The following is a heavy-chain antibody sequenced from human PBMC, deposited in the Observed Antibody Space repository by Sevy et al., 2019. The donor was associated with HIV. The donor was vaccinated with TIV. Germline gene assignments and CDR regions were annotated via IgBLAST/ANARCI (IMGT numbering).Heavy chain of an antibody. Sequence: GGSLRLSCAASGFTFSSYDMSWVRQAPGKGLEWVSVISGSGVSTYYADPVKGRFTISRDSSKNTLYLQLNSLRAEDTAVYYCAKSMGGFDAFDIWGQGTMVTVSS. CDR3: AKSMGGFDAFDI. CDR1: GFTFSSYD. CDR2: ISGSGVST. V-gene: IGHV3-23*01. D-gene: IGHD6-25*01. J-gene: IGHJ3*02.